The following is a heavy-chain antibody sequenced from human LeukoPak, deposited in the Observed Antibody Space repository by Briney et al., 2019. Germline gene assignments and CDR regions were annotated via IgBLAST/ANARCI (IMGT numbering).Heavy chain of an antibody. Sequence: PSETLSLTCTASGGSISSSYWSWLRQPPGKGLEWIGYIYYSGSTNYNPSFKSRVAISVDTSKNQFSLKLSSVTAADTAVYYCATWGIAVAGTFDYWGQGTLVTVST. CDR3: ATWGIAVAGTFDY. CDR2: IYYSGST. CDR1: GGSISSSY. J-gene: IGHJ4*02. V-gene: IGHV4-59*08. D-gene: IGHD6-19*01.